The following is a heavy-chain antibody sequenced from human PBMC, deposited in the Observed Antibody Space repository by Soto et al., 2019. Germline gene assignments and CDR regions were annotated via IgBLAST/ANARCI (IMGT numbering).Heavy chain of an antibody. Sequence: EVQLVESGGGLVQPGGSLRLSCEASGFTFRNYDMHWVRQGTGKGLEWVSGISAAGDPDYADSVEGRFTISRENAQNSFFLQRNSLRVGDTAVYYCARPDRDFYGMDVWGQGTMVIVSS. V-gene: IGHV3-13*05. CDR3: ARPDRDFYGMDV. J-gene: IGHJ6*02. CDR2: ISAAGDP. CDR1: GFTFRNYD.